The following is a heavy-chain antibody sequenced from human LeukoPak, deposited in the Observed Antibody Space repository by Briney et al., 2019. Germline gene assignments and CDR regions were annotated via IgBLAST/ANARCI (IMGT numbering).Heavy chain of an antibody. V-gene: IGHV3-30-3*01. J-gene: IGHJ3*02. CDR2: ISSDGTIK. CDR1: GFTFSGYA. Sequence: GGSLRLSCAASGFTFSGYAMHWVRQAPGKGLEWVAVISSDGTIKYYADSVKGRFTISRDNSKNTLYLQMNSLRAEDTAVYYCARGGPIIDDAFDIWGQGTMVTVSS. CDR3: ARGGPIIDDAFDI. D-gene: IGHD3-10*01.